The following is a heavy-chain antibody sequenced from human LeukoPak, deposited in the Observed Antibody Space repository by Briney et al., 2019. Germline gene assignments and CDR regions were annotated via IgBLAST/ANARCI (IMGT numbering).Heavy chain of an antibody. Sequence: SETLSLTCTVSGGSISSGDYYWSWIRQPPGTGLEWIGYIYYSGSTYYNPSLKSRVTISVDTSKNQFSLKLSSVTAADTAVYYCAGEAGYIFDYWGQGTLVTVSS. CDR3: AGEAGYIFDY. CDR1: GGSISSGDYY. J-gene: IGHJ4*02. D-gene: IGHD5-18*01. V-gene: IGHV4-30-4*01. CDR2: IYYSGST.